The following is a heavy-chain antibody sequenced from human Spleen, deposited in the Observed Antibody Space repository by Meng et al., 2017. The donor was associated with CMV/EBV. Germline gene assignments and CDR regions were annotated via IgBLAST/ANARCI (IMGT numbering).Heavy chain of an antibody. Sequence: SGPTLVKPTQTLTLTCTVSGFSLSNARMGVSWIRQPPGKALEWLAHIFSNDEKSYSTSLKSRLTISKDTSKSQVVLTMTNMDPVDTATYYCARIPLNLYYYYGMDVWGQGTTVTVSS. J-gene: IGHJ6*02. D-gene: IGHD1-14*01. CDR3: ARIPLNLYYYYGMDV. CDR2: IFSNDEK. CDR1: GFSLSNARMG. V-gene: IGHV2-26*01.